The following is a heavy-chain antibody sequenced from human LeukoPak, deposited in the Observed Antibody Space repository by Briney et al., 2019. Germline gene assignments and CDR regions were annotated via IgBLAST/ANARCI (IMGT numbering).Heavy chain of an antibody. Sequence: PGGSLRLSCAASGFTFSSYWMSWVRQAPGKGLEWVANIKQDGSEKYYVDSVKGRFTISRDNAKNSLYLRMNSLRAEDTAVYYCTRAPRADDIFFESWGQGTLVTVSS. CDR1: GFTFSSYW. V-gene: IGHV3-7*01. CDR2: IKQDGSEK. CDR3: TRAPRADDIFFES. D-gene: IGHD3-9*01. J-gene: IGHJ4*02.